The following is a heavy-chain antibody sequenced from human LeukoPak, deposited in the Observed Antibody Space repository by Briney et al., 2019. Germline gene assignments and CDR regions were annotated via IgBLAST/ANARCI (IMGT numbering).Heavy chain of an antibody. CDR2: INPNSGGT. D-gene: IGHD1-7*01. V-gene: IGHV1-2*02. CDR1: GYTFTGYY. CDR3: ARGAPNWNYVGDWFDP. Sequence: ASVKVSCKASGYTFTGYYMHWVRQAPGQGLEWMGWINPNSGGTNYAQKFQGRVTMTRDTSISTAYMELSRLRSDDTAVYYCARGAPNWNYVGDWFDPWGQGTLVTVSS. J-gene: IGHJ5*02.